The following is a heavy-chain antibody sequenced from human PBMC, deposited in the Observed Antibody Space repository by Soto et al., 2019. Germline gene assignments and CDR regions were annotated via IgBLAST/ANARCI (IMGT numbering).Heavy chain of an antibody. CDR1: GYTFTSYG. Sequence: ASVKVSCKASGYTFTSYGISWVRQAPGQGLEWMGWISAYNGNTNYAQKLQGRVTMTTNTSTSTAYMELRSLRSDDTAVYYFARADAAIGYCSGGSCSSLGFDPWGQGTLVTVSS. CDR2: ISAYNGNT. V-gene: IGHV1-18*01. CDR3: ARADAAIGYCSGGSCSSLGFDP. J-gene: IGHJ5*02. D-gene: IGHD2-15*01.